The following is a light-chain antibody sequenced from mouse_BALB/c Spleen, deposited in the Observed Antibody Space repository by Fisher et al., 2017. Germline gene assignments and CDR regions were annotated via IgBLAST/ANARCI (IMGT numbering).Light chain of an antibody. CDR3: QQWSSNPPT. CDR1: SSVNY. V-gene: IGKV4-59*01. Sequence: IVLTQSTAIMSASLGEKVTMSCRASSSVNYMYWYQQKSGASPKLWIYDTSKLASGVPARFSGSGSGTSYSLTISSMEAEDAATYYCQQWSSNPPTFGAGTKLELK. J-gene: IGKJ5*01. CDR2: DTS.